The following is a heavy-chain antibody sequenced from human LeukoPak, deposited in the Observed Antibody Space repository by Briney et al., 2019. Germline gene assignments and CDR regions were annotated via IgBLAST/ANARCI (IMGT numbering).Heavy chain of an antibody. J-gene: IGHJ6*02. V-gene: IGHV3-53*05. CDR1: GFAVSSNH. CDR2: IFNGGST. D-gene: IGHD6-13*01. CDR3: ARDRDSSSWSRSYYYYGMDV. Sequence: PGGSLRLSCAASGFAVSSNHMNWVRQAPGKGLEWVSVIFNGGSTYYADSVKSRFTISRDNSKNTLYLQMNSLRAEDTAVYYCARDRDSSSWSRSYYYYGMDVWGQGTTVTVSS.